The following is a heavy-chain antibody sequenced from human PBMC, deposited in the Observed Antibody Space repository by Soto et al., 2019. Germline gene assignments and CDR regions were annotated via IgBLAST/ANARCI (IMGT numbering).Heavy chain of an antibody. J-gene: IGHJ5*01. CDR2: LIPLFGTT. V-gene: IGHV1-69*06. CDR3: ARGPNCGYRFDS. Sequence: QVQLVQSGAEVKKPGSSVKVSCEASGGTFSGHAISWVRQAPGQGPEWMGGLIPLFGTTQHAQNFQDRLAITADKSRSTTYMELTRLPLEDTAIQYWARGPNCGYRFDSWGHAPLVTVSS. CDR1: GGTFSGHA. D-gene: IGHD5-18*01.